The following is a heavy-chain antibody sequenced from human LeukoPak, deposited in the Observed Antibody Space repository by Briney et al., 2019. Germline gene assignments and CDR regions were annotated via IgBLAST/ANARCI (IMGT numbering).Heavy chain of an antibody. V-gene: IGHV4-39*01. CDR2: IYYSGST. Sequence: SETLSLTCTVSGGSISSSSYYWGWIRQPPGKGLEWIGSIYYSGSTYYNPSLKSRVTISVDTSKNQFSLKLSSVTAADTAVYYCAVINYYDSSGYYLGAVTGYFQHWGQGTLVTVPS. D-gene: IGHD3-22*01. CDR3: AVINYYDSSGYYLGAVTGYFQH. J-gene: IGHJ1*01. CDR1: GGSISSSSYY.